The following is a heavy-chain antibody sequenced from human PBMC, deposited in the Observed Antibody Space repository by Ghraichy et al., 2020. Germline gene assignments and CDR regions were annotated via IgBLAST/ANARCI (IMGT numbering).Heavy chain of an antibody. V-gene: IGHV4-61*02. D-gene: IGHD1-14*01. CDR1: GGSISRGNYY. CDR3: AREVAEFDP. CDR2: ISLSGTI. Sequence: SETLSFTCTVSGGSISRGNYYWSWIRQPAGKGLQWIGRISLSGTINYNPSFKGRVTISLDRTKNQFSLKLTSVTAADSAVYYCAREVAEFDPWGQGILVTVSS. J-gene: IGHJ5*02.